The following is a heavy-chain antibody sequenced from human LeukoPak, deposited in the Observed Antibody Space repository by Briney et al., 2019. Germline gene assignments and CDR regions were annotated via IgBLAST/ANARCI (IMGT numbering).Heavy chain of an antibody. Sequence: SETLSLTCTVSGGSISSYYWSWIRQPPGKGLEWIGYIYYSGSTNYNPSLKSRVTMSVDTSKNQFSLKLSSVTAADTAVYYCARDLGRDLGAFDIWGQGTMVTVSS. CDR3: ARDLGRDLGAFDI. CDR1: GGSISSYY. CDR2: IYYSGST. V-gene: IGHV4-59*01. D-gene: IGHD3-16*01. J-gene: IGHJ3*02.